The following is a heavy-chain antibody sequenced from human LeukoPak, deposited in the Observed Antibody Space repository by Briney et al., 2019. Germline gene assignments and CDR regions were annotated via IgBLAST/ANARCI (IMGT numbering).Heavy chain of an antibody. D-gene: IGHD4/OR15-4a*01. J-gene: IGHJ4*02. CDR1: GGSVSSGSYY. CDR2: IYYSGTT. V-gene: IGHV4-61*01. CDR3: ARGWRLFQIDY. Sequence: SETLSLTCTVFGGSVSSGSYYWSWIRQPPGKGLEWIGYIYYSGTTNYNPSLKSRVTISVDTSKNQFSLKLSSVTAADTAVYYCARGWRLFQIDYWGQGILVTVSS.